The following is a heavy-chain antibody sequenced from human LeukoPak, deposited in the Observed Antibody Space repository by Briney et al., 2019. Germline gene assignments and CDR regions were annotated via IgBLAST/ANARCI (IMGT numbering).Heavy chain of an antibody. Sequence: GGSLRLSCAASGFTFSSYEMNWVRQAPGKGLEWVSYISSSGSTIYYADSVKGRFTISRDNAKNSLYLQMNSLRAEDTAVYYCARSLRGAYYFYMDVWGKGTTVTVFS. J-gene: IGHJ6*03. CDR1: GFTFSSYE. D-gene: IGHD3-10*01. CDR2: ISSSGSTI. CDR3: ARSLRGAYYFYMDV. V-gene: IGHV3-48*03.